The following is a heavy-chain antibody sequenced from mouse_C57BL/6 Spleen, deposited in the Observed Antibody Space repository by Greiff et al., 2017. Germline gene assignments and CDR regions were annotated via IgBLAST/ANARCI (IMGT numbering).Heavy chain of an antibody. V-gene: IGHV1-61*01. CDR3: AREGGYYAMDY. Sequence: QVQLQQPGAELVRPGSSVKLSCKASGYTFTSYWMDWVQQRPGQGLEWIGNIYPSDSETHYNQKFKDKATLTVDKSSSTAYMQLSSLTSEDSAVYYCAREGGYYAMDYWGQGTSVTVSS. CDR2: IYPSDSET. J-gene: IGHJ4*01. CDR1: GYTFTSYW.